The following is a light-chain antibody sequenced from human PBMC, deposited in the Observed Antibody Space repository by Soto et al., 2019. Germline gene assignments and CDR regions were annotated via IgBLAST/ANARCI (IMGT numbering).Light chain of an antibody. V-gene: IGLV2-14*01. Sequence: QSVLTQPASVSGSPGQAITISCTGSSTDVGNYDYVSWYQQHPGSAPKLLIYDVSNRPSGVSNRFSGSKSDNTASLTISGLQAEDEADYYCSSFTTTSAFVLFGGGTQLTVL. CDR2: DVS. CDR3: SSFTTTSAFVL. J-gene: IGLJ3*02. CDR1: STDVGNYDY.